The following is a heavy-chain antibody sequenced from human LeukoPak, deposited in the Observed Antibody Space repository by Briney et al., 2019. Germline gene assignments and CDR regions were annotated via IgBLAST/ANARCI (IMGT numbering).Heavy chain of an antibody. CDR2: ISAYNGNT. D-gene: IGHD3-3*02. CDR1: GYTFTSYG. CDR3: ARDKSKLLAAPRPFDP. Sequence: GASVKVSCEASGYTFTSYGISWVRQAPGQGREWMGWISAYNGNTNYAQKLQGRVTMTTDTSTSTAYMELRSLRSDDTAVYYCARDKSKLLAAPRPFDPWGQGTLVTVSS. V-gene: IGHV1-18*04. J-gene: IGHJ5*02.